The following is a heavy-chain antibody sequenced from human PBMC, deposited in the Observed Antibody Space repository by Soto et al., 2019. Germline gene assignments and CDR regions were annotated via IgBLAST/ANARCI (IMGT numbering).Heavy chain of an antibody. CDR2: ISAYNGNT. D-gene: IGHD3-22*01. J-gene: IGHJ4*02. CDR1: GYTFTSYG. CDR3: ASLYDSSGYQELDY. Sequence: ASVKVSCKASGYTFTSYGISWVRQAPGQGLEWMGWISAYNGNTNYAQKLQGRVTMTTDTSTSTAYMELRSLRSDDTAVYYCASLYDSSGYQELDYWGQGTLVTVSS. V-gene: IGHV1-18*01.